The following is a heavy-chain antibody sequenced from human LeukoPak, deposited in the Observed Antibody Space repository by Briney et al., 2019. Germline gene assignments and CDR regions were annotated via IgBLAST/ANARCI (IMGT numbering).Heavy chain of an antibody. D-gene: IGHD1-26*01. J-gene: IGHJ4*02. CDR3: AREAVGAAIDY. CDR1: GFTFSRHA. CDR2: MSSNGGST. Sequence: GGSLRLSCAASGFTFSRHAMHWVRQAPGKGLEYVSAMSSNGGSTYYANSVKGRFTISRDNSKNTLYLQMGSLRAEDMAVYYCAREAVGAAIDYWGQGTLVTVS. V-gene: IGHV3-64*01.